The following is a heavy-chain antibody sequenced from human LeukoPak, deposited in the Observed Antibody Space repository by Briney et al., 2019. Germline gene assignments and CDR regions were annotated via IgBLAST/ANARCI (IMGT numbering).Heavy chain of an antibody. J-gene: IGHJ4*02. CDR3: AKVFAYDSPRYLDY. CDR1: GFTFSSYA. CDR2: ISGSGGST. V-gene: IGHV3-23*01. Sequence: PGGSLRLSCAASGFTFSSYAMSWVRQAPGKGLEWVSAISGSGGSTYYADSVEGRFTISRDNSKNTLYLQMNSLRAEDTAVYYCAKVFAYDSPRYLDYWGQGTLVTVSS. D-gene: IGHD3-22*01.